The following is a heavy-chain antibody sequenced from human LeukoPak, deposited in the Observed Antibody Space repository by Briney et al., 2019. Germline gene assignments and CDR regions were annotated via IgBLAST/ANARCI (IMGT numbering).Heavy chain of an antibody. D-gene: IGHD5-24*01. J-gene: IGHJ5*02. V-gene: IGHV3-23*01. CDR1: GFTFNNYA. CDR2: ISDSGGST. Sequence: GVSLRLSCAASGFTFNNYALSWVRQAPGEGLEWVSAISDSGGSTYYADSVKGRFTISRDNSQNTLYLQMNSLRAEDTAVYYCAKGDGYNYDNWFDPWGQGTLVTVSS. CDR3: AKGDGYNYDNWFDP.